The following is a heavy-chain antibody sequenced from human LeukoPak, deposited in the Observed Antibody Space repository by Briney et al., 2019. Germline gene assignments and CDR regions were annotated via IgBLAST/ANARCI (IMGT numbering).Heavy chain of an antibody. J-gene: IGHJ4*02. Sequence: SVKVSCKFSGGTFSSYAISWVRQAPGQGLEWMGRIIPILGIANYAQKFQGRVTITADKSTSTAYMELSSLRSEDTAVYYCARDPGNDGSSWYYFDYWGQGTLVTVSS. CDR3: ARDPGNDGSSWYYFDY. D-gene: IGHD6-13*01. CDR2: IIPILGIA. V-gene: IGHV1-69*04. CDR1: GGTFSSYA.